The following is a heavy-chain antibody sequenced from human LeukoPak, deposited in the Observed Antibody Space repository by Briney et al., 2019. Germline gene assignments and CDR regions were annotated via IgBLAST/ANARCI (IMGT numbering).Heavy chain of an antibody. CDR1: GGSISSSSYY. CDR3: ARARGYSGYGHDY. D-gene: IGHD5-12*01. J-gene: IGHJ4*02. CDR2: TYYSGST. V-gene: IGHV4-39*01. Sequence: SETLSLTCTVSGGSISSSSYYWGWIRQPPGKGLEWIGSTYYSGSTYYNPSLKSRVTISVDTSKNQFSLKLSSVTAADTAVYYCARARGYSGYGHDYWGQGTLVTVSS.